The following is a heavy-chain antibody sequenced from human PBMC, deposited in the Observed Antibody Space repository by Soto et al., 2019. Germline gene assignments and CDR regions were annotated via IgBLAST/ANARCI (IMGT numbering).Heavy chain of an antibody. CDR1: GGSFSGYY. V-gene: IGHV4-34*01. CDR2: INHSGST. Sequence: QVQLQQWGAGLLKPSETLSLTCAVYGGSFSGYYWSWIRQPPGKGLEWIGEINHSGSTNYNPSLKSRVTIAVDTSKNQFSPKLSSVTAADTAVYYCARRKHNYYYYGMDVWGQGTTVTVSS. J-gene: IGHJ6*02. CDR3: ARRKHNYYYYGMDV.